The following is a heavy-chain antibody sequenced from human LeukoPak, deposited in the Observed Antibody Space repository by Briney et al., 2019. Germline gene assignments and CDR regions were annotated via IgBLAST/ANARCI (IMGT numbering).Heavy chain of an antibody. D-gene: IGHD4-23*01. CDR2: INEDGTDS. J-gene: IGHJ4*02. V-gene: IGHV3-74*03. Sequence: GGSLRLSCTASGFTFSGHWIHWVRQAPGMGLVWVSRINEDGTDSMYAESVKGRFTISRDNAKNTVYLQMNSLRAEDTAVYYCARTSVVAGSFDYWGQGTLVAVSS. CDR1: GFTFSGHW. CDR3: ARTSVVAGSFDY.